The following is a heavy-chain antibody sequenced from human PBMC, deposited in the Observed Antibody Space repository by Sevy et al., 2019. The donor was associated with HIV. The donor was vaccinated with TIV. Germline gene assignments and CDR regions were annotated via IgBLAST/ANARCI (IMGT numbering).Heavy chain of an antibody. V-gene: IGHV1-24*01. CDR2: FDPEDGET. CDR3: ATDQGDSSDYYSFRLGY. Sequence: ASVKVSCKVSGYTLTELSMHWVRQAPGKGLEWMGGFDPEDGETIYAQKFQGRVTMTEDTSTDTAYMELSSLRSEDTAVYYCATDQGDSSDYYSFRLGYWGQGTLVTVSS. CDR1: GYTLTELS. D-gene: IGHD3-22*01. J-gene: IGHJ4*02.